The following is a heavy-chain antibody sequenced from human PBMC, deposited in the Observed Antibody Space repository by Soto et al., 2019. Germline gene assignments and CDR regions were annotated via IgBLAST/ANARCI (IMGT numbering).Heavy chain of an antibody. Sequence: PSETLSLTCAVSGGSISSGGYSWSWIRQPPGKGLEWIGYIYHSGSTYYNPSLKSRVTISVDRSKNQFSLQLRSVTAADTAVYYCARVPSPWGQGTLVTVSS. CDR2: IYHSGST. V-gene: IGHV4-30-2*01. J-gene: IGHJ5*02. CDR3: ARVPSP. CDR1: GGSISSGGYS.